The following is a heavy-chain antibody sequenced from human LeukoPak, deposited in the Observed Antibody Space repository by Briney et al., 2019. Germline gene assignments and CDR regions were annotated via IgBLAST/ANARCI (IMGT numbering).Heavy chain of an antibody. J-gene: IGHJ6*02. D-gene: IGHD6-19*01. CDR2: INHSGST. Sequence: SETLSLTCAVYGGSFSGYYWSWIRQPPGKGLEWIGEINHSGSTNYNPSLKSRVTISVDTSKNQFSLKLSSVTAADTAVYYCARDQPYGWYSLVGYYGMDVWGQGTTVTVSS. CDR3: ARDQPYGWYSLVGYYGMDV. CDR1: GGSFSGYY. V-gene: IGHV4-34*01.